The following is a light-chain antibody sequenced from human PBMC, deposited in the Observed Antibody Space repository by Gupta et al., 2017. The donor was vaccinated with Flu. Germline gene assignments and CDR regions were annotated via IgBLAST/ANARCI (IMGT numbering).Light chain of an antibody. V-gene: IGKV2-28*01. CDR2: LGY. Sequence: PVTPGEPASISCRSSQSLLHSNGYDYVDWYLQKPGQSPQLLIFLGYNRASGVPDRFSDSGSGTDFTLTISRVEAEDVGVYYCMQALEGVTFGPGTKVDIK. CDR1: QSLLHSNGYDY. J-gene: IGKJ3*01. CDR3: MQALEGVT.